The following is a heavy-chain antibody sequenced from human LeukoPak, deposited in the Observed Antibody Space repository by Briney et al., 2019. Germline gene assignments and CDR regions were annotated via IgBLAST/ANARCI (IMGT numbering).Heavy chain of an antibody. D-gene: IGHD3-10*01. CDR3: ARPMEGYSGSGSWYFDN. CDR1: GFTFSSYS. CDR2: ISSTSSYI. V-gene: IGHV3-21*01. Sequence: GGSLRLSCAASGFTFSSYSMNWVRQAPGKGLEWVSSISSTSSYIHYKDSVKGRFTISRDNAKNSLYLQMDSLTAEDTAVYYCARPMEGYSGSGSWYFDNWGQGTLVTVSS. J-gene: IGHJ4*02.